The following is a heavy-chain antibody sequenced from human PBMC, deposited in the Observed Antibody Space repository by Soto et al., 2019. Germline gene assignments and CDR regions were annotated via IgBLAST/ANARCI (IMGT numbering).Heavy chain of an antibody. CDR3: AKYASSTLTAAVHTGYDFDS. D-gene: IGHD2-2*01. CDR2: ISGSGSSS. CDR1: GFTFSNYA. J-gene: IGHJ4*02. V-gene: IGHV3-23*01. Sequence: DVHLLESGGGLVQPGGALRLSCAASGFTFSNYAMNWVRQAPGQGVEWVSGISGSGSSSYYTGSVKGRFSISRDNSQKTLYLPLDNLRAEDTALYYCAKYASSTLTAAVHTGYDFDSWGQGALVTVSS.